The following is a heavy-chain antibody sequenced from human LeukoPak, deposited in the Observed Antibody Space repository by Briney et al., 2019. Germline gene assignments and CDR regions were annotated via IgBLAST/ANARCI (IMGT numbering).Heavy chain of an antibody. Sequence: GGSLRLSCAASGFTVSSNYMSWVRQAPGKGLEWVSVIYSGGSTYYADSVKGRFTISRDNSKNTLYLQMNSLRAEDTAVYYCAKYYYDSSGYYNYFDYWGQGTLVTVSS. CDR3: AKYYYDSSGYYNYFDY. D-gene: IGHD3-22*01. CDR1: GFTVSSNY. J-gene: IGHJ4*02. CDR2: IYSGGST. V-gene: IGHV3-53*01.